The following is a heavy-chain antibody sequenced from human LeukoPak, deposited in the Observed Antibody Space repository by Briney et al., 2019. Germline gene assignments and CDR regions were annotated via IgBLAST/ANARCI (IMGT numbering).Heavy chain of an antibody. J-gene: IGHJ3*02. CDR2: IYHSGST. D-gene: IGHD6-6*01. Sequence: SETLSLTCAVSGYSISSGYYWGWIRQPPGKGLEWIGSIYHSGSTYYNPSLKSRVTISVDTSKNQFSLKLSSVTAADTAVYYCVTLYSSSSATDAFDIWGRGTMVTVSS. CDR1: GYSISSGYY. V-gene: IGHV4-38-2*01. CDR3: VTLYSSSSATDAFDI.